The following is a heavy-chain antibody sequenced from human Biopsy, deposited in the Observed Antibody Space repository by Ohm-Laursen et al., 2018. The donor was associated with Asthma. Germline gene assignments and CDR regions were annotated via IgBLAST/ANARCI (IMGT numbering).Heavy chain of an antibody. J-gene: IGHJ4*02. CDR2: ISGSGGST. V-gene: IGHV3-23*01. Sequence: SLRLSCAAFGFTFSSYAMSWVRQAPGKGLEWVSAISGSGGSTYYADSVKGRFTISRDKSKNTLYMQMNSLRAEDTAAYYCAKRGSYFDYWGQGTLVTVSS. D-gene: IGHD1-26*01. CDR3: AKRGSYFDY. CDR1: GFTFSSYA.